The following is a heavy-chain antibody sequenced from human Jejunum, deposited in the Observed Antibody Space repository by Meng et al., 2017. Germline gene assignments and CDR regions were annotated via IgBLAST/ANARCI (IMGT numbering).Heavy chain of an antibody. D-gene: IGHD2-15*01. Sequence: QGDVREWCPGRVKPAGALSLPCAVSGGSISNNNYWSWVRQPPGKGLEWIGEISDGGSTSYNPSLKNRVTISIDKSKSQFSLKLSSVTAADTAVYFCAKNGYCSGGRCSSGTSFDPWGQGTLVTVSS. CDR2: ISDGGST. V-gene: IGHV4-4*01. J-gene: IGHJ5*02. CDR3: AKNGYCSGGRCSSGTSFDP. CDR1: GGSISNNNY.